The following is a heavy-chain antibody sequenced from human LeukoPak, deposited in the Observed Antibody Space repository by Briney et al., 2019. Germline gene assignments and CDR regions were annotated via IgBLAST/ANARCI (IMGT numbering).Heavy chain of an antibody. CDR2: IYFSGST. J-gene: IGHJ3*02. CDR3: AREMAVADIDAFDI. D-gene: IGHD6-19*01. V-gene: IGHV4-59*01. CDR1: AGSISSYY. Sequence: SETLSLTCTVSAGSISSYYWSWIRQPAGKGLEWIGYIYFSGSTNSNPSLKSRVTISVDTSKNQFSLKLSSVTAADTAVYYCAREMAVADIDAFDIWGQGTMVTVSS.